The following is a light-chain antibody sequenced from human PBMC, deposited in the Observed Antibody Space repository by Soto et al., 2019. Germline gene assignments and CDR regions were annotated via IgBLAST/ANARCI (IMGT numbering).Light chain of an antibody. V-gene: IGLV2-14*03. CDR1: SSDVGGYNY. CDR2: EVS. CDR3: SSYTSTTPTV. J-gene: IGLJ1*01. Sequence: QSVLTQPASVSRSPGQSISISCPGTSSDVGGYNYFSWYQQHPGKGPKLMIYEVSNRPSGVSNRFSGSKSGNTATLTISGLQAEDEADYYCSSYTSTTPTVFGTGPKATVL.